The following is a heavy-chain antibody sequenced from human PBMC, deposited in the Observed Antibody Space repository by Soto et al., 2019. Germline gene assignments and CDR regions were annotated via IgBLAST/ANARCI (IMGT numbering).Heavy chain of an antibody. V-gene: IGHV3-30*18. CDR3: VKDNIGGIVVVLAAIGFDY. CDR2: ISYDGSNK. CDR1: GFTFSSYG. J-gene: IGHJ4*02. D-gene: IGHD2-2*01. Sequence: PGGSLRLSCAASGFTFSSYGMHWVRQAPGKGLEWVAVISYDGSNKYYADSVKGRFTISRDNSKNTLYLQMNSLRAEDTAVYYCVKDNIGGIVVVLAAIGFDYWGQGTLVNVSS.